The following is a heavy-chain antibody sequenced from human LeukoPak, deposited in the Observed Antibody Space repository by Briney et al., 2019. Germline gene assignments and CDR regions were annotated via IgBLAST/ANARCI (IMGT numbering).Heavy chain of an antibody. D-gene: IGHD2-2*01. V-gene: IGHV3-73*01. J-gene: IGHJ4*02. Sequence: GGSLRLSCAASGFTFSGSAMHWVRQASGKGLEWVGRIRSKANSYATAYAASVKGRFTISRDDSTNTAYLQMNSLKTEDTAVYYCTRRDCSSTSCRDYWGQGTLVTVSS. CDR3: TRRDCSSTSCRDY. CDR2: IRSKANSYAT. CDR1: GFTFSGSA.